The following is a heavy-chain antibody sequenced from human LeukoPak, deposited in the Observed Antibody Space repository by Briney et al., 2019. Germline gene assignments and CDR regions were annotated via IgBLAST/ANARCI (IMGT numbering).Heavy chain of an antibody. CDR3: TRDLMDYDVSTGLHHYYMDV. Sequence: GGSLRLSCAASGITVSTNYMNWVRQAPGKGLVWVSRINGDGRNINYADSVRGRFTISRDNAKNTLYLQMNTLRVEDTAVYYCTRDLMDYDVSTGLHHYYMDVWGQGTTVTVSS. J-gene: IGHJ6*02. V-gene: IGHV3-74*01. D-gene: IGHD3-9*01. CDR1: GITVSTNY. CDR2: INGDGRNI.